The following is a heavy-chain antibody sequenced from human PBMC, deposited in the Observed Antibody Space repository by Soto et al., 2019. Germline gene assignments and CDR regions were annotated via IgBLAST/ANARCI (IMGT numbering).Heavy chain of an antibody. D-gene: IGHD3-10*01. CDR2: MNDRGST. V-gene: IGHV4-59*01. CDR3: ARDSITMVRGVIIGYYGMDV. Sequence: SETLSLTCTVSGGSIRRYDWSWIRQPPGKGLEWIGYMNDRGSTNYKPSLKSRGTISVDTSKNQFSLKLSSVTAADTAVYYCARDSITMVRGVIIGYYGMDVWGQGTTVTVSS. J-gene: IGHJ6*02. CDR1: GGSIRRYD.